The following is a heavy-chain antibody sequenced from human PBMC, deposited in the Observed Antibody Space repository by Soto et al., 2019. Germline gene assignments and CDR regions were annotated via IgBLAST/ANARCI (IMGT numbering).Heavy chain of an antibody. CDR1: SFSINSRHY. Sequence: SETLSLTCSVSSFSINSRHYWVWIRQPPGKGLEWIASIYNTVSTHYNPSLKSRATISLDTSQNQFSLRLNSVTAADTAIYYCARNASGRHFDYWGPGRLVTVSS. J-gene: IGHJ4*02. V-gene: IGHV4-38-2*02. CDR3: ARNASGRHFDY. CDR2: IYNTVST. D-gene: IGHD6-19*01.